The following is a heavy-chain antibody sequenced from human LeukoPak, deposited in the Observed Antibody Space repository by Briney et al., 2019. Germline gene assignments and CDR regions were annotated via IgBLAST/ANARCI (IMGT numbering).Heavy chain of an antibody. CDR2: IRYDGSNK. D-gene: IGHD2-2*01. J-gene: IGHJ4*02. CDR1: GFTFSSYG. Sequence: GGSLRLSCAASGFTFSSYGMHWVRQAPGKGLEWVAFIRYDGSNKYYADSVKGRFTISRDDSRKTLYLQMNSLRSDDTAVYYCARDLEHCRNIICSNSAYWGQGTLVTVSS. CDR3: ARDLEHCRNIICSNSAY. V-gene: IGHV3-30*02.